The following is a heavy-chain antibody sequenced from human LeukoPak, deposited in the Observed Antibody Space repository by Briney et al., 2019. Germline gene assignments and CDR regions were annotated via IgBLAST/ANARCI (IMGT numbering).Heavy chain of an antibody. V-gene: IGHV3-23*01. Sequence: GGSLRLSCEASGFTFGSFAMYWVRQAPGKGLDWIAGIFGSGGSPHYADSVKGRFTISRDNSKNTLYLQMSSLRAEDTAVYYCARHEVRGATTTFDYWGQGTLVTVSS. J-gene: IGHJ4*02. CDR2: IFGSGGSP. CDR3: ARHEVRGATTTFDY. D-gene: IGHD1-26*01. CDR1: GFTFGSFA.